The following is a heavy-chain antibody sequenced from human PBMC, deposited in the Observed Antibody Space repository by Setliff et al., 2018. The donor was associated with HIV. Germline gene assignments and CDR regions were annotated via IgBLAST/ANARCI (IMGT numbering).Heavy chain of an antibody. D-gene: IGHD2-15*01. CDR3: ARQGYCSGAGCYVRSAFDY. CDR2: INPSGGST. CDR1: GYTFTNYY. J-gene: IGHJ4*02. V-gene: IGHV1-46*01. Sequence: ASVKVSCKASGYTFTNYYIHWVRQAPGQGLEWMGIINPSGGSTTYAQKFQGRVTMTRDTSTSTVYMELSSLRSEDTAVYYCARQGYCSGAGCYVRSAFDYWGQGTLVTVSS.